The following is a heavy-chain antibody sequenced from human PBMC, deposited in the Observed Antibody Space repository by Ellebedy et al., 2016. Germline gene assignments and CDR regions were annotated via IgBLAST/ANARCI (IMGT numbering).Heavy chain of an antibody. CDR1: GYTFTSYY. Sequence: ASVKVSCXASGYTFTSYYMHWVRQATGQGLEWMGWMNPNSGNTGYAQKFQGRVTMTRDTSTSTVYMELSSLRSEDTAVYYCARDYDPTNYYYMDVWGKGTTVTVSS. J-gene: IGHJ6*03. CDR2: MNPNSGNT. D-gene: IGHD3-3*01. V-gene: IGHV1-8*02. CDR3: ARDYDPTNYYYMDV.